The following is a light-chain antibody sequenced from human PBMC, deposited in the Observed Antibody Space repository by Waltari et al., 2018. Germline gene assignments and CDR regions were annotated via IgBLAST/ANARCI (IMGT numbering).Light chain of an antibody. CDR2: GAS. V-gene: IGKV3-15*01. J-gene: IGKJ3*01. CDR3: QQHNNWPLT. CDR1: QTVTNK. Sequence: EIVMTQSPATLSVSPGERATLSFRASQTVTNKLAWYQQKPGQAPRLLIYGASTRAAGIPARFSGSQSGSEFTLTISNVQSEDFAVYYCQQHNNWPLTFGPGTKVDVK.